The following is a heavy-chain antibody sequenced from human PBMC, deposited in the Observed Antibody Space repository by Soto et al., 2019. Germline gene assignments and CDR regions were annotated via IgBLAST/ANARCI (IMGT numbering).Heavy chain of an antibody. Sequence: QVQLVQSGAEVKKPGASVHLSCKASGYTSINYCMYWVQQAPGQGLEWMGRINPSGDDITYAQNFQGRVTMTRDTSTSSFSMELSSLRSEDTAVYYCVSDGTATYTGFDYWGQGTLVTVSS. CDR1: GYTSINYC. J-gene: IGHJ4*02. V-gene: IGHV1-46*03. CDR2: INPSGDDI. CDR3: VSDGTATYTGFDY. D-gene: IGHD3-16*01.